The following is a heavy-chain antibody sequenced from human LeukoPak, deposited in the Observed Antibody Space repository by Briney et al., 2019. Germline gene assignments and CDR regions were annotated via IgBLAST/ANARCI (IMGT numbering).Heavy chain of an antibody. D-gene: IGHD1-26*01. J-gene: IGHJ4*02. CDR2: ISGGSDYI. Sequence: PGGSLRLSCAASGFMFNGYSMTWVRQAPGKGLEWVSYISGGSDYIFYTDSVKGRFTIPRDNAKKSLYLQLNSLRVEDTAVYYCARWGLGPPFDYWGQGTRVTVSS. CDR1: GFMFNGYS. CDR3: ARWGLGPPFDY. V-gene: IGHV3-21*01.